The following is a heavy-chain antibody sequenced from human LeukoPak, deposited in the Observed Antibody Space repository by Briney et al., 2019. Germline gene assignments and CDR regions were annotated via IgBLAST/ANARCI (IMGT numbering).Heavy chain of an antibody. CDR1: GFIFSSYA. CDR3: AREMYNRNLGYFDY. Sequence: GGSLRLSCAASGFIFSSYAMHWVRQAPGKGLEWVAVISYDGSNKYYADSVKGRFTISRDNSNNTLYLQMNSLRGEDTAVYYCAREMYNRNLGYFDYWGQGTLVTVSS. CDR2: ISYDGSNK. D-gene: IGHD1-14*01. J-gene: IGHJ4*02. V-gene: IGHV3-30*04.